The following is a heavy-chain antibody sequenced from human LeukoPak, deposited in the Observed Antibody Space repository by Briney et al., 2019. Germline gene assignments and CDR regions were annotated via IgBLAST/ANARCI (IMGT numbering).Heavy chain of an antibody. V-gene: IGHV3-7*01. CDR1: GFTFSSYW. D-gene: IGHD3-10*01. CDR2: IKQDGSEK. J-gene: IGHJ3*02. Sequence: GGSLRLSCAASGFTFSSYWMSWVRQAPGKGLEWVTNIKQDGSEKYYVDSVKGRFTISRDNAKNSLYLQMNSLRAEDTAVYYCARDRVLLWFGELFPGGDDAFDIWGQGTMVTVSS. CDR3: ARDRVLLWFGELFPGGDDAFDI.